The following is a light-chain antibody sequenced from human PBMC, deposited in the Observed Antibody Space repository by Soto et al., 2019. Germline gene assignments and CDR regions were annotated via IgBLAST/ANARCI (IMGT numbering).Light chain of an antibody. CDR1: SSDVGSYNF. J-gene: IGLJ3*02. Sequence: QSALTQPASVSGSPGQSITISCTGTSSDVGSYNFVSWYQQHPDKAPKLMIYEGSERPSGVSNRFSGSKSGNTASLTISGLQAEDEADYYCCSYAGSSTWVFGGGTKLTVL. CDR3: CSYAGSSTWV. CDR2: EGS. V-gene: IGLV2-23*01.